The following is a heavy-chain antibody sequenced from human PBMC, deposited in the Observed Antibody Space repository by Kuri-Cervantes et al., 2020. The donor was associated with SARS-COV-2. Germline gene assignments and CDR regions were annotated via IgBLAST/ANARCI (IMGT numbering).Heavy chain of an antibody. CDR3: ARDSPLERYCSSTSCYRSYYGMDV. D-gene: IGHD2-2*02. CDR2: IYNSGTT. V-gene: IGHV4-4*08. CDR1: GGSISSDY. Sequence: SETLSLTCSVSGGSISSDYWSWIRQSPGKGLEWIGYIYNSGTTNYNLSLRGRVTISVDTSKNQFYLNLTSVSAADTAVYYCARDSPLERYCSSTSCYRSYYGMDVWGQGTTVTVSS. J-gene: IGHJ6*02.